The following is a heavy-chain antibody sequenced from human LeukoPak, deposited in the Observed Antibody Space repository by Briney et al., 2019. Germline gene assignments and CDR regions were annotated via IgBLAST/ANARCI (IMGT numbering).Heavy chain of an antibody. J-gene: IGHJ4*02. V-gene: IGHV3-30-3*01. CDR2: ISYDGSNK. D-gene: IGHD3-10*01. CDR3: ARDRGEYYFDS. Sequence: EGSLRLTCAASGFTFSSYAMHWVRQAPGKGLEWVAVISYDGSNKYYADSVKGRFTISRDNAKNTLYLQSNSLRAEDTAVYYCARDRGEYYFDSWGQGTLATVSS. CDR1: GFTFSSYA.